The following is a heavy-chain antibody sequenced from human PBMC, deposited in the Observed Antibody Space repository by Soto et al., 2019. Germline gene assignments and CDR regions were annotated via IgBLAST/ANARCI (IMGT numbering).Heavy chain of an antibody. D-gene: IGHD4-17*01. J-gene: IGHJ3*02. Sequence: ASVKVSCKASGYTFTSYGISWVRQAPGQGLEWLGWFSAYNGNTNFAQKLQGRVTVTTDTSTSTAYMELRSLRSDDTAVFYCARDRDLVDYGDYGGAFDIWGQGTMVTVSS. CDR3: ARDRDLVDYGDYGGAFDI. CDR1: GYTFTSYG. CDR2: FSAYNGNT. V-gene: IGHV1-18*01.